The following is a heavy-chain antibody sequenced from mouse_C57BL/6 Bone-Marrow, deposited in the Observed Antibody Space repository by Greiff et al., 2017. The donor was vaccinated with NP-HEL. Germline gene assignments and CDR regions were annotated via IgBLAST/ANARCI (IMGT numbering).Heavy chain of an antibody. J-gene: IGHJ1*03. CDR2: ILPGSGST. D-gene: IGHD1-1*01. Sequence: QVQLQQSGAELMKPGASVKLSCKATGYTFTGYWIEWVKQRPGHGLEWIGEILPGSGSTNYNEKFKGKATFTADTSSNTAYMQLSSLTTEDSAIYYCARRGITTVVNWDGYWYFDVWGTGTTVTVSS. CDR1: GYTFTGYW. V-gene: IGHV1-9*01. CDR3: ARRGITTVVNWDGYWYFDV.